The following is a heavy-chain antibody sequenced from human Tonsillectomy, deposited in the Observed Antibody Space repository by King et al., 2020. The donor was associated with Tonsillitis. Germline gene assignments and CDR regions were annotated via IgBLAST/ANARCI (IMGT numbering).Heavy chain of an antibody. CDR2: IYPGDSDT. Sequence: QLVQSGAEVKKPGESLKISCKGSGYSFTRNWIAWVRQMRGKGLDGMGIIYPGDSDTRYSPSFQGQVTISADKSIRTAYLQWNSLKASDTAMYYCARHGDSSVYYVWGQGTPVTVSS. J-gene: IGHJ1*01. D-gene: IGHD3-22*01. CDR3: ARHGDSSVYYV. CDR1: GYSFTRNW. V-gene: IGHV5-51*01.